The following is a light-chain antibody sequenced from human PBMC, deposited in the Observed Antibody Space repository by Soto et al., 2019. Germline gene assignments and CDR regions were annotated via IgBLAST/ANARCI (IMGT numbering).Light chain of an antibody. CDR1: QYVSNK. CDR3: KQYKEWPPFT. J-gene: IGKJ5*01. V-gene: IGKV3-15*01. CDR2: GAS. Sequence: EIVMTQSPATLSVSPGETATLSCRASQYVSNKVAWYQQKPGQAPSLLILGASTRATGVPARFSGSGSGTEFTLSISSLQSEDFAVYYCKQYKEWPPFTSGQRTRLEIK.